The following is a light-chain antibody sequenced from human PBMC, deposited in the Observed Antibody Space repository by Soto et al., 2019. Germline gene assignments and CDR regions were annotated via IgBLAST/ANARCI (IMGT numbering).Light chain of an antibody. CDR1: HSVSSN. CDR2: GAS. Sequence: EIVMTQSPATLSVSPGERATLSCRASHSVSSNLAWYQQKPGQAPRLLISGASTRATGIPARFSGSGSGTDFTLTISSLQSEDFAIYYCQQYNNWPTAFGPGTKVDIK. J-gene: IGKJ3*01. CDR3: QQYNNWPTA. V-gene: IGKV3-15*01.